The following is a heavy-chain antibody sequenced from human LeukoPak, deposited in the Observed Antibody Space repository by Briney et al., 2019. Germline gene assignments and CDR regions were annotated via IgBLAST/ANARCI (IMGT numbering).Heavy chain of an antibody. D-gene: IGHD5-12*01. CDR3: AKDRGFGRGYRGYDGYYFDY. Sequence: QPGSSLRLSCAASGFPFSGSGMHWVRQAPGKGLEWVAVISYDGSVKYYADSVKGRFTISRDNSKNTLYLQMNSLRAEDTALYYCAKDRGFGRGYRGYDGYYFDYWGQGTLVTVSS. V-gene: IGHV3-30*18. J-gene: IGHJ4*02. CDR1: GFPFSGSG. CDR2: ISYDGSVK.